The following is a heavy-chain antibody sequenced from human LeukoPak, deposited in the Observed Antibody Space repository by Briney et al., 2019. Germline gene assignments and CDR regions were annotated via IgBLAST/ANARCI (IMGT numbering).Heavy chain of an antibody. V-gene: IGHV3-7*02. CDR2: IKQDGSEK. CDR1: GFTFSSYW. D-gene: IGHD3-16*02. CDR3: ARRLDVWGSYRYYFGY. J-gene: IGHJ4*02. Sequence: PGGSLRLSCAASGFTFSSYWMSWVRQAPGKGLEWVANIKQDGSEKYYVDSVKGRFTISRDNAKNSLYLQMNSLRAEDTAVYYCARRLDVWGSYRYYFGYWGQGTLVTVSS.